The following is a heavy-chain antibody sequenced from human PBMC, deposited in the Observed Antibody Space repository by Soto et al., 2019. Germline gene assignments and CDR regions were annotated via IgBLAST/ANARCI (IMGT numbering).Heavy chain of an antibody. Sequence: GGSLRLSGAASGFTFRSSSRKWVRQAPGKGLEWVSSISSSSSYIYYADSVKGRFTISRDNAKNSLYPQMNSLRAEDTAVYYCARDGVHSSSSDYYYYYGMDVWGQGTTVTVSS. CDR1: GFTFRSSS. D-gene: IGHD6-6*01. CDR3: ARDGVHSSSSDYYYYYGMDV. CDR2: ISSSSSYI. J-gene: IGHJ6*02. V-gene: IGHV3-21*01.